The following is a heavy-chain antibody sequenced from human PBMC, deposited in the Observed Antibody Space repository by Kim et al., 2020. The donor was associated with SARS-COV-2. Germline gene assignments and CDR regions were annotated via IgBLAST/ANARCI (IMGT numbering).Heavy chain of an antibody. CDR2: INHTGGT. D-gene: IGHD1-1*01. V-gene: IGHV4-34*01. CDR1: SGSFSGHF. Sequence: SETLSLTCAVYSGSFSGHFWSWIRQPPGRGLEWIGEINHTGGTNYNPSLRSRVTISVDRSKNQFSLKLNSVAAADTAVYYCARVGPGGNDHYFDGWGQGTLVAVSS. CDR3: ARVGPGGNDHYFDG. J-gene: IGHJ4*02.